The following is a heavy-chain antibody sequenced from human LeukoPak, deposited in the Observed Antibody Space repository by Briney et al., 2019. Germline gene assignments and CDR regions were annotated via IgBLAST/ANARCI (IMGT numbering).Heavy chain of an antibody. D-gene: IGHD5-18*01. CDR2: ISAYNGNT. V-gene: IGHV1-18*01. CDR3: AREDRSWDVDTVPAHGMDV. CDR1: GYTFTSYG. J-gene: IGHJ6*02. Sequence: ASVKVSCKASGYTFTSYGISWVRQAPGQGLEWMGWISAYNGNTSYAQKLQGRVTMTTDTSTSTAYMELRSLRSDDTAVYYCAREDRSWDVDTVPAHGMDVWGQGTTVTVSS.